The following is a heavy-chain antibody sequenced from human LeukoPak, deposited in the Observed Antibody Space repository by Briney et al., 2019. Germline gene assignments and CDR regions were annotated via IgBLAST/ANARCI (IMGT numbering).Heavy chain of an antibody. CDR2: IYYSGST. J-gene: IGHJ4*02. V-gene: IGHV4-59*01. CDR3: ARAPRIVVVRGFYYFDY. CDR1: GGSIGSYY. Sequence: SETLSLTCTVSGGSIGSYYWSWIRQPPGKRLEWIGHIYYSGSTNYNPSLKSRVTISVDTSKNQFSLKLSSVTAADTAVYYCARAPRIVVVRGFYYFDYWGQGTLVTVSS. D-gene: IGHD3-22*01.